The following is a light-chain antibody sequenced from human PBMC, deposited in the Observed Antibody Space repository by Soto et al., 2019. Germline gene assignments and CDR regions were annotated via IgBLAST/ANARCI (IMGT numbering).Light chain of an antibody. CDR1: QSVSSRY. V-gene: IGKV3-20*01. CDR3: QQYGRSPGT. Sequence: EIVLTQSPGTLSLSPGERATLSCRASQSVSSRYLVWYQQKPGQAPRLLIYGASSRATGIPDRFSGSGSGTDFTLTISRLEPEDCAVYYCQQYGRSPGTFGQGTKVEIK. J-gene: IGKJ1*01. CDR2: GAS.